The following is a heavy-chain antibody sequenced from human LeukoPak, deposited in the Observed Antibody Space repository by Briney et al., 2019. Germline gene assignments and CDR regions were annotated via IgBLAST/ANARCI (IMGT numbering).Heavy chain of an antibody. Sequence: SKTLSLTCAVSSGSMSSSNWWSWVRQPPGKGLEWIGEINHSGSTNYNPSLKSRVTISVDMSDNQFSLKLTSVTAADTAVYYCALGYNDIWELWGQGNMVTVSS. CDR1: SGSMSSSNW. CDR3: ALGYNDIWEL. CDR2: INHSGST. V-gene: IGHV4-4*02. J-gene: IGHJ4*02. D-gene: IGHD1-26*01.